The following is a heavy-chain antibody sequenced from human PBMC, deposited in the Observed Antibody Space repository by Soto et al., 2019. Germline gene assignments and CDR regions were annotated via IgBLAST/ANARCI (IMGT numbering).Heavy chain of an antibody. D-gene: IGHD4-17*01. J-gene: IGHJ1*01. CDR1: GFTFSNYA. CDR3: AKVGWTTPTSVTRGYFQH. Sequence: EVQLLESGGGLVQPGGSLRLSCAASGFTFSNYAMNWVRQAPGKGLEWVSTISGSGGGTYYADSVKGRFTISSDMSKNTLYLQMDSLRAEDTAVYYCAKVGWTTPTSVTRGYFQHWGQGTLVTVSS. V-gene: IGHV3-23*01. CDR2: ISGSGGGT.